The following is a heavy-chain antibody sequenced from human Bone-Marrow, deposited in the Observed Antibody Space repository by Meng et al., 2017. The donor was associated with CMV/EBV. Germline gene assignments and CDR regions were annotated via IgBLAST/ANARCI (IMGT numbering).Heavy chain of an antibody. V-gene: IGHV2-5*01. CDR3: ASVGGYCSSTSCPFDAFDI. CDR2: IYWNDDK. CDR1: GFSLSTSGVG. D-gene: IGHD2-2*01. J-gene: IGHJ3*02. Sequence: SGPTLVKPTQTLTLTCTFSGFSLSTSGVGVGWIRQPPGKALEWLALIYWNDDKRYSPSLKSRLTITKDTSKNQVVLTMTNMDPVDTATYYCASVGGYCSSTSCPFDAFDIWGQGTMVPSPQ.